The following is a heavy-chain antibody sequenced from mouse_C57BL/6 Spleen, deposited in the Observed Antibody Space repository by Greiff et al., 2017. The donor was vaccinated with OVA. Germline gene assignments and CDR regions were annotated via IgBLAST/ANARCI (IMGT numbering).Heavy chain of an antibody. CDR2: ISAGGSYT. CDR3: AREGGYGYEAWFAY. J-gene: IGHJ3*01. Sequence: EVQLVESGGGLVKPGGSLKLSCAASGFTFSSYAMSWVRQTPEKRLEWVATISAGGSYTYYPDNVKGRFTISRDNAKNNLYLQMSHLKSEDTAMYYCAREGGYGYEAWFAYWGQGTLVTVSA. CDR1: GFTFSSYA. D-gene: IGHD2-2*01. V-gene: IGHV5-4*01.